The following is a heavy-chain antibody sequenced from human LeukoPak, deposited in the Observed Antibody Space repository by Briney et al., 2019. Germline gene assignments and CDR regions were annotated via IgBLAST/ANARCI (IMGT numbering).Heavy chain of an antibody. Sequence: PGGSLRLSCAASGFTFSSYSMNWVRQAPGRGLEWVSSISSSSSYIYYADSVKGRFTISRDNAKNSLYLQMNSLRAEDTAVYYCARVLSGTGDYWGQGTLVTVSS. CDR3: ARVLSGTGDY. J-gene: IGHJ4*02. V-gene: IGHV3-21*01. D-gene: IGHD3-3*01. CDR2: ISSSSSYI. CDR1: GFTFSSYS.